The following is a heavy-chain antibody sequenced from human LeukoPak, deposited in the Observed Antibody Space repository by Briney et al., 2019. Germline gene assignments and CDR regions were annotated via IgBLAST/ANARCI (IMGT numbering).Heavy chain of an antibody. CDR3: ARGSTVTFPFDY. D-gene: IGHD4-17*01. CDR2: IRYDGSNK. CDR1: GFTFSSYG. J-gene: IGHJ4*02. V-gene: IGHV3-30*02. Sequence: QPGGSLRPSCAASGFTFSSYGMHWVRQAPGKGLEWVAFIRYDGSNKYYADSVKGRFTISRDNSKNTLYLQMNSLRAEDTAVYYCARGSTVTFPFDYWGQGTLVTVSS.